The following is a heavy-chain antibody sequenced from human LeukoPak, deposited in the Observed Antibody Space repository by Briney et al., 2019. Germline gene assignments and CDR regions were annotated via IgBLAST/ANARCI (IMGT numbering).Heavy chain of an antibody. CDR1: GFTFVDHA. D-gene: IGHD5-18*01. CDR2: IRSKAYGGTT. CDR3: TRGPIQLCLYYGMDV. J-gene: IGHJ6*02. V-gene: IGHV3-49*04. Sequence: PGRSLRLSCTASGFTFVDHAMSWVRQARGKGLEGVGFIRSKAYGGTTEYAASVKGRFTISRDDSKSIAYLQMNSLKTEDTGVYYCTRGPIQLCLYYGMDVWGQGTMVIVSS.